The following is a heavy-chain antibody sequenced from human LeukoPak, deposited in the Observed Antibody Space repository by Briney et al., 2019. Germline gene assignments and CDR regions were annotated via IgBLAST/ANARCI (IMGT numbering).Heavy chain of an antibody. Sequence: GSLRLSCAASGFTVSSNYMSWVRQAPGKGLEWIGEINHSGSTNYNPSLKSRVTISIDTSKNQFSLKLRSVTAADTAVYYCARGKKGYYDSSGYYWRRGLTFDPWGQGILVSVSS. J-gene: IGHJ5*02. V-gene: IGHV4-34*01. D-gene: IGHD3-22*01. CDR3: ARGKKGYYDSSGYYWRRGLTFDP. CDR1: GFTVSSNY. CDR2: INHSGST.